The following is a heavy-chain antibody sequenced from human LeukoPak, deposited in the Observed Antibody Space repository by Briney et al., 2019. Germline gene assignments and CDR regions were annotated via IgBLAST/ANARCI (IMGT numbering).Heavy chain of an antibody. D-gene: IGHD2-2*01. CDR2: ISGSGGST. CDR3: AKRYCSSTSCYGL. CDR1: GFTLRSYA. Sequence: GGSLRLSCADSGFTLRSYAMSWVRQAPGKGLEWVSAISGSGGSTYYADSVKGRFTTSRGNSKNTLYLQMNSLRAEDTAVYYRAKRYCSSTSCYGLWGQGTLVTVSS. J-gene: IGHJ4*02. V-gene: IGHV3-23*01.